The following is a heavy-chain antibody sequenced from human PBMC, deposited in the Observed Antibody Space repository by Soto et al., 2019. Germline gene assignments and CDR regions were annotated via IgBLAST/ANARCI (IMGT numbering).Heavy chain of an antibody. CDR2: IDYNGNT. D-gene: IGHD6-25*01. CDR1: GDSVSSSNYY. J-gene: IGHJ5*02. CDR3: AIRLAAARFDP. Sequence: QVQLQESGPGLVKPSETLSLTCTVSGDSVSSSNYYWSWIRQPPGKGLEWIGYIDYNGNTKYNPSLKRRVTLSVDTSKNQFSLKLYSVTAADTAVYYCAIRLAAARFDPWGQGTLVTVSS. V-gene: IGHV4-61*01.